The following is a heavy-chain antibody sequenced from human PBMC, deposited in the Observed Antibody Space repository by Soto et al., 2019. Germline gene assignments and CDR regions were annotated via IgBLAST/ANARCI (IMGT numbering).Heavy chain of an antibody. CDR3: ARDSSDWYRDY. CDR1: GFRFSSHW. J-gene: IGHJ4*02. CDR2: IKGDGSEG. D-gene: IGHD6-19*01. Sequence: GGSLRLSCAASGFRFSSHWMTWVRQAPGKGLVWVANIKGDGSEGYYVDSVKGRFTVSRDNTKNSVYLQMNNLGVEYTAVYYCARDSSDWYRDYWGQGTLVTVSS. V-gene: IGHV3-7*01.